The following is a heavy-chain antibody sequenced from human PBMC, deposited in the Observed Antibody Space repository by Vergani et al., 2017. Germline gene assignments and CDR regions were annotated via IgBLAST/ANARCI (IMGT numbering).Heavy chain of an antibody. J-gene: IGHJ5*02. D-gene: IGHD2-2*01. V-gene: IGHV4-59*01. CDR1: GGSISSYY. Sequence: QVQLQESGPGLVKPSETLSLTCTVSGGSISSYYWSWIRQPPGKGLEWIGYIYYSGSTTYNPSLKSRVTISVDTSKNQFSLKLSSVTAADTAVYYCARDSTHCSSTSCYDWFDPWGQGTLVTVSS. CDR3: ARDSTHCSSTSCYDWFDP. CDR2: IYYSGST.